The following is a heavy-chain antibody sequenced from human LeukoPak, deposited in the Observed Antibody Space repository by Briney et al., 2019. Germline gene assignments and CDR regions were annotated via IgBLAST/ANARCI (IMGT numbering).Heavy chain of an antibody. CDR1: GGSISSFY. V-gene: IGHV4-59*08. D-gene: IGHD5-24*01. CDR2: IYYSGST. CDR3: ASLGDGYNYSLDV. Sequence: SETLSLTCTVSGGSISSFYWSWIRQPPGKGLEWIGYIYYSGSTNYNPSLKSRVTISVDTSKNHFSLRLSSVTAADTAVYYCASLGDGYNYSLDVWGQGTMVTVSS. J-gene: IGHJ3*01.